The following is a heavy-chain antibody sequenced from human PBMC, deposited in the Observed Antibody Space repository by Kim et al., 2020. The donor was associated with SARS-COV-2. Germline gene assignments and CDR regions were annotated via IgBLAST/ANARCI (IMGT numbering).Heavy chain of an antibody. CDR3: ARDDGSGTPTFDY. Sequence: SETLSLTCTVSGCSISSYYWSWIRQPPGKGLEWIGYIYYSGSTNYNPSLKSRVTISVDTSKNQFSLKLSSVTAADTAVYYCARDDGSGTPTFDYWGQGTLVTVSS. D-gene: IGHD3-10*01. CDR1: GCSISSYY. CDR2: IYYSGST. J-gene: IGHJ4*02. V-gene: IGHV4-59*01.